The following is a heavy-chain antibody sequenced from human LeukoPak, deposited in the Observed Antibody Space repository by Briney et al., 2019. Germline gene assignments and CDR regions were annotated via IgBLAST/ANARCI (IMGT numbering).Heavy chain of an antibody. CDR3: AREKRWLQLRYNWFDP. CDR1: GGTFSSYA. CDR2: IIPIFGTA. Sequence: SVKVSCEASGGTFSSYAISWVRQAPGQGLEWMGGIIPIFGTANYAQKFQGRVTITTDESTSTAYMELSSLRSEDTAVYYCAREKRWLQLRYNWFDPWGQGTLVTVSS. V-gene: IGHV1-69*05. D-gene: IGHD5-24*01. J-gene: IGHJ5*02.